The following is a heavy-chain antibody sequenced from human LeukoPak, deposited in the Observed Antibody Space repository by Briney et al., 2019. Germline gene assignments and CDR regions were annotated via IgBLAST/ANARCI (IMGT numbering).Heavy chain of an antibody. CDR2: IYYSGST. V-gene: IGHV4-59*08. D-gene: IGHD3-22*01. J-gene: IGHJ4*02. CDR3: ARHRGYDSSGYYIDY. Sequence: SETLSLTCTVSGGSISSYYWSWIRQPPGKGLEWIGYIYYSGSTNYNPSLKSRVTISVDTSKNQFSLKLSSVTAADTAVYYCARHRGYDSSGYYIDYWGQGTLVTVSS. CDR1: GGSISSYY.